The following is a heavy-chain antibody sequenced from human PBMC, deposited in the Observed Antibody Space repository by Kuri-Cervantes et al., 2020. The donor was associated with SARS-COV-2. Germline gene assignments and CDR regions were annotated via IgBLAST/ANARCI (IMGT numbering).Heavy chain of an antibody. CDR3: ARGGKHHHILRFLESFHFDS. CDR1: GYTFTDYY. J-gene: IGHJ4*02. CDR2: INPNSGGT. V-gene: IGHV1-2*04. Sequence: ASVQVSCKASGYTFTDYYINWVRLAPGQGLEWMGWINPNSGGTDYAQRYQGWVTMTRDTSTRTAFMELNRLTSDDTAVYFCARGGKHHHILRFLESFHFDSWGQGTLVTVSS. D-gene: IGHD3-3*01.